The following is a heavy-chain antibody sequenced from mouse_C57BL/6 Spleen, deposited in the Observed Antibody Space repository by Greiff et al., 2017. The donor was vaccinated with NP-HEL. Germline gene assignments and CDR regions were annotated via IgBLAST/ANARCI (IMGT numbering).Heavy chain of an antibody. Sequence: QVQLQQSGAELVKPGASVKLSCKASGYTFTSYWMQWVKQRPGQGLEWIGEIDPSDSYTNYNPQFKGKATLTVDTSSSTAYMQLSSLTAEDSAVYYCARGPITTVVAPDYWGQGTTLTVSS. D-gene: IGHD1-1*01. CDR2: IDPSDSYT. CDR3: ARGPITTVVAPDY. CDR1: GYTFTSYW. V-gene: IGHV1-50*01. J-gene: IGHJ2*01.